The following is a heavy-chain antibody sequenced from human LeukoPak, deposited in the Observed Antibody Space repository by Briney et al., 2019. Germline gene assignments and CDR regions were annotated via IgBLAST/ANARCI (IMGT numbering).Heavy chain of an antibody. Sequence: QPGGSLRLSCAASGFTFSSYGMHWVRQAPGKGLEWVAVISYDGSNKYYADSVKGRFTISRDNSKNTLYLQMNSLRAEDTAVYYCAKGLTSSGCPDYWGQGTLVTVSS. D-gene: IGHD6-19*01. CDR1: GFTFSSYG. J-gene: IGHJ4*02. V-gene: IGHV3-30*18. CDR3: AKGLTSSGCPDY. CDR2: ISYDGSNK.